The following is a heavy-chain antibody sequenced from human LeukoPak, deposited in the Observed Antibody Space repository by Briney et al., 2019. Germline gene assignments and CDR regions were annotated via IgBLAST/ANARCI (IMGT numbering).Heavy chain of an antibody. D-gene: IGHD2-2*01. Sequence: PGGSLTLTCAASGFTFRDFIMHWVRQAPGKGLEWVSSMGPSFTQIHYSDSVKGRFTISRDNSKNTLYLQMNSLRAEDTAVYYCAKDPLELIVVVPAAIGPLWGQGTLVTVSS. CDR2: MGPSFTQI. CDR1: GFTFRDFI. J-gene: IGHJ4*02. CDR3: AKDPLELIVVVPAAIGPL. V-gene: IGHV3-21*04.